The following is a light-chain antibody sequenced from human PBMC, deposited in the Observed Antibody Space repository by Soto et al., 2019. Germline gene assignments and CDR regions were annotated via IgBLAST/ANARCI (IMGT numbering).Light chain of an antibody. CDR3: PQYGSSPPRWT. Sequence: EIVLTQSPGTLSLSPGERATLSCRASQSVSSSYLAWYQQKPGQAPRLLIYGASSRATGIPDTFSGSGSGTDFTLTISRLEPEDFAVYYCPQYGSSPPRWTFGQGTKVEIK. V-gene: IGKV3-20*01. CDR2: GAS. CDR1: QSVSSSY. J-gene: IGKJ1*01.